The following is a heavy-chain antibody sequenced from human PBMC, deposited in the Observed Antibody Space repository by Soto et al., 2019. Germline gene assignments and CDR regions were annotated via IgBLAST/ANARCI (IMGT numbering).Heavy chain of an antibody. D-gene: IGHD3-16*01. CDR2: MNPGSGDT. V-gene: IGHV1-8*01. J-gene: IGHJ5*02. CDR3: ARMATFGSLNWFDP. CDR1: GYSFTNND. Sequence: ASVKVSCKASGYSFTNNDVSWVRQATGQGLEWMGWMNPGSGDTGYAQKFQGRVTMTRDISTATAYMELSSLRSDYTATYYCARMATFGSLNWFDPWGQGTLVTVSS.